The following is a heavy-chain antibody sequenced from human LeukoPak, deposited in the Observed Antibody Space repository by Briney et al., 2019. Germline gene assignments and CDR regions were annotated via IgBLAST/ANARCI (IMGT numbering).Heavy chain of an antibody. Sequence: GGSLRLSCAASGFTFSSYWMSWVRQARGKGLEWVANIKQDGSEKYYVDSVKGRFTISRDNAKNSLYLQMNSLRAEDTAVYYCARVGWDDYDSSGFDAFDIGGQGTMVTVSS. D-gene: IGHD3-22*01. CDR1: GFTFSSYW. CDR3: ARVGWDDYDSSGFDAFDI. J-gene: IGHJ3*02. V-gene: IGHV3-7*01. CDR2: IKQDGSEK.